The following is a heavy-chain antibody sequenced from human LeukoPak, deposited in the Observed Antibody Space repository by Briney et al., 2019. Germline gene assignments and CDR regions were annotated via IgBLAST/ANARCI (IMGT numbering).Heavy chain of an antibody. CDR2: IYYSGST. CDR1: GGSISSYY. J-gene: IGHJ5*02. Sequence: SETLSLTCSVSGGSISSYYWSWIRQPPGKGLEWIGYIYYSGSTTYNPSLKSRVTISVDTSKNQFSLNLSSVTAADTAVYYCARCSHMVRGVVRWFDPWGQGTLVTVSS. V-gene: IGHV4-59*01. CDR3: ARCSHMVRGVVRWFDP. D-gene: IGHD3-10*01.